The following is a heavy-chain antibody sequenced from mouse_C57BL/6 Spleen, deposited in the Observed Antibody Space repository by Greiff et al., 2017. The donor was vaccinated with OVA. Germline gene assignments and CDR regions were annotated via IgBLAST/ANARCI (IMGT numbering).Heavy chain of an antibody. CDR2: IDPETGGT. CDR3: TRVGGSSVFDY. Sequence: VKLQESGAELVRPGASVTLSCKASGYTFTDYEMHWVKQTPVHGLEWIGAIDPETGGTAYNQKFKGKAILTADKSSSTAYMELRSLTSEDSAVYYCTRVGGSSVFDYWGQGTTLTVSS. J-gene: IGHJ2*01. CDR1: GYTFTDYE. V-gene: IGHV1-15*01. D-gene: IGHD1-1*01.